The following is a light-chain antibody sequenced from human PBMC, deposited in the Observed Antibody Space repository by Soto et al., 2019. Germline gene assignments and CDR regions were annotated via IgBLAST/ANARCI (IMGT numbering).Light chain of an antibody. J-gene: IGKJ1*01. CDR3: QQYNCYGT. V-gene: IGKV1-5*03. Sequence: DIQMTQSPSTLSASVVDRVTITCRASQSISSWLAWYQQKPGKAPKLLIYKASSLESGVPSRFSGSGSGTDLTLTISSLQPDDVATYYCQQYNCYGTFGKGTKVEIK. CDR2: KAS. CDR1: QSISSW.